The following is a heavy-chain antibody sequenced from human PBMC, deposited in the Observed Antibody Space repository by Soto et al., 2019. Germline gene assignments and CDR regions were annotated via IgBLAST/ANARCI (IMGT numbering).Heavy chain of an antibody. CDR2: ISGSGGST. V-gene: IGHV3-23*01. CDR3: AKDRRRSIVGADFDY. CDR1: GFTFSSYA. D-gene: IGHD1-26*01. J-gene: IGHJ4*02. Sequence: EVQLLESGGGLVQPGGSLRLSCAASGFTFSSYAMSWVRQAPGKGLEWVSSISGSGGSTYYADAVKGRFTISRDNSKNTLYLQMNSLRAEDTAVYYCAKDRRRSIVGADFDYWGQGTLVTVSS.